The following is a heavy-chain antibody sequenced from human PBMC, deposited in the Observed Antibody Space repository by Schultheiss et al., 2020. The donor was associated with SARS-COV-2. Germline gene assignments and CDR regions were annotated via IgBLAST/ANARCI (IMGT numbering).Heavy chain of an antibody. V-gene: IGHV3-30*03. D-gene: IGHD6-19*01. CDR1: GFTFSSYG. CDR3: ARGRAVAGPFDY. CDR2: ISYDGSNK. J-gene: IGHJ4*02. Sequence: GGSLRLSCAASGFTFSSYGMHWVRQAPGKGLEWVAVISYDGSNKYYADSVKGRFTISRDNSKNTLYLQMNSLRAEDTAVYYCARGRAVAGPFDYWGQGTPVTVSS.